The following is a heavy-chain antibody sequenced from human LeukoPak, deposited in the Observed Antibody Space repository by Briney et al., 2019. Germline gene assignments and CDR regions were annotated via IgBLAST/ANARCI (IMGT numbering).Heavy chain of an antibody. J-gene: IGHJ4*02. D-gene: IGHD3-22*01. CDR1: GNYW. Sequence: GGSLRLSCAASGNYWMHWVRQAPGKGLVWVSHINSDGSWTSYADSVKGRFTISKDNAKNTVYLQMNNLRAEDTAVYYCVRVAYYYDSRGYYYYDYWGQGTLVTVSS. CDR2: INSDGSWT. V-gene: IGHV3-74*01. CDR3: VRVAYYYDSRGYYYYDY.